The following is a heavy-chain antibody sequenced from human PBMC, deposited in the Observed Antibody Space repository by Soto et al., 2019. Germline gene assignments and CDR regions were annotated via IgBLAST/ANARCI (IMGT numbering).Heavy chain of an antibody. CDR2: IHYTGSR. CDR1: GASVNDYY. Sequence: PSETLSLTCTVSGASVNDYYWNWVRQPLGKGLEWIGFIHYTGSRIFNPSLQSRVTMSVDASQNQFSLRLTSVTAADTAIYYCARWGHPAVKAFDIWGQGTTVTVSS. V-gene: IGHV4-59*02. CDR3: ARWGHPAVKAFDI. J-gene: IGHJ3*02. D-gene: IGHD3-16*01.